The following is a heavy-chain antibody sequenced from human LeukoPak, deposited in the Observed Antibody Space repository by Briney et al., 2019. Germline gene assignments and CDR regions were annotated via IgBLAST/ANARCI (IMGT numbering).Heavy chain of an antibody. CDR3: ARDSGSYSLTWFDP. Sequence: ASVKVSCKASGYTFTSYGISWVRQAPGQGLEWMGWISAYNGNTNYAQKLQGRVTMTTDTSTSTPYMELRSLRSDDTAVYYCARDSGSYSLTWFDPWGQGTLVTVSS. CDR2: ISAYNGNT. V-gene: IGHV1-18*01. CDR1: GYTFTSYG. J-gene: IGHJ5*02. D-gene: IGHD1-26*01.